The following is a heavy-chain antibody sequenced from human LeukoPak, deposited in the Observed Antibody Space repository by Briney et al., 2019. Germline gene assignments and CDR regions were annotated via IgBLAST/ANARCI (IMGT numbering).Heavy chain of an antibody. V-gene: IGHV4-61*09. CDR2: IYTSGSM. CDR3: ARGPYSYDSSGAFDI. D-gene: IGHD3-22*01. CDR1: GGSISSGSYD. J-gene: IGHJ3*02. Sequence: SETLSLTCTVSGGSISSGSYDWYWIRQPAGKGLEWIGHIYTSGSMNYNPSLKSRVTISVDTSKNQFSLKLTSVTAADTAVYFCARGPYSYDSSGAFDIWGQGTTVTVSS.